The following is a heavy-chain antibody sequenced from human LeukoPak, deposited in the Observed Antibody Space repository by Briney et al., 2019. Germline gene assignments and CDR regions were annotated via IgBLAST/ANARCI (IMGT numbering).Heavy chain of an antibody. CDR2: IYSGGST. Sequence: GGSLRLSCAASGFTVSSNYMSWVRQAPGKGLEWVSIIYSGGSTYYADSVKGRFTISRDNSKNTLYLQMNSLRAEDTAVYYCARGVRGYYYFDYWGQGTLVTVSS. V-gene: IGHV3-53*01. CDR1: GFTVSSNY. D-gene: IGHD3-10*02. CDR3: ARGVRGYYYFDY. J-gene: IGHJ4*02.